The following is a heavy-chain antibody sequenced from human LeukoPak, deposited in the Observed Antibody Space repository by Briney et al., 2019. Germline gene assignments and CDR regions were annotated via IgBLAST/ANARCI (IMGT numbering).Heavy chain of an antibody. Sequence: TGGSLRLSCVASGFTFSHYGMHWVRQAPGKGLEWVTCIRFDGSDKYYADFVKGRFTISRDNAKNTLYLQMNSLRAEDTALYYCAKDLVPAATRYGSGTWGQGTLVTVSS. V-gene: IGHV3-30*02. CDR2: IRFDGSDK. CDR1: GFTFSHYG. J-gene: IGHJ4*02. CDR3: AKDLVPAATRYGSGT. D-gene: IGHD3-10*01.